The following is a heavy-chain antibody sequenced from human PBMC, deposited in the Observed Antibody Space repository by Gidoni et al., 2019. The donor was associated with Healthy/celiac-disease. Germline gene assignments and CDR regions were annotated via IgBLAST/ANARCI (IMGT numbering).Heavy chain of an antibody. CDR2: ISYDGSNK. V-gene: IGHV3-30*18. Sequence: QVQLVESGGGVVQPGRSLVPSCAASGFTFSSYGMHWVRQAPGKGLEWVAVISYDGSNKYYADSVKGRFTNSRDNSKNTLYLQMNSLRAEDTAVYYCAKGSVLLWFGENAFDIWGQGTMVTVSS. CDR1: GFTFSSYG. D-gene: IGHD3-10*01. J-gene: IGHJ3*02. CDR3: AKGSVLLWFGENAFDI.